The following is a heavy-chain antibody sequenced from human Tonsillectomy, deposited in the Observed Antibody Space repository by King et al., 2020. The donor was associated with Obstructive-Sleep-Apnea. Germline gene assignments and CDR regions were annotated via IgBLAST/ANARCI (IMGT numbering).Heavy chain of an antibody. Sequence: VQLVESGGGVVQPGRSLRLSCAASGFTFSSYAMHWVRQAPGKGLEWVAVISYDGSNKYYADSVKGRFTISRDNSKNTLYLQMNSLRDEATAVYYCARDPMSSSSSGGGGYWGQGTLVTVSS. CDR2: ISYDGSNK. J-gene: IGHJ4*02. CDR1: GFTFSSYA. CDR3: ARDPMSSSSSGGGGY. D-gene: IGHD6-6*01. V-gene: IGHV3-30*04.